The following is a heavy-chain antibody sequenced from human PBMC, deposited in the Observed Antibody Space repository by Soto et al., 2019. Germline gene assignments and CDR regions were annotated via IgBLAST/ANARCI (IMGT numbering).Heavy chain of an antibody. J-gene: IGHJ6*02. D-gene: IGHD3-10*01. CDR2: INPNSGGT. CDR3: ARDLMVRGVYYGMDV. V-gene: IGHV1-2*02. Sequence: ASVKVSCKASGYTFTGYYMHWVRQAPGQGLEWMGWINPNSGGTNYAQKFQGRVTMTRDTSISTAYMEPSRLRSDDTAVYYCARDLMVRGVYYGMDVWGQGTTVTVSS. CDR1: GYTFTGYY.